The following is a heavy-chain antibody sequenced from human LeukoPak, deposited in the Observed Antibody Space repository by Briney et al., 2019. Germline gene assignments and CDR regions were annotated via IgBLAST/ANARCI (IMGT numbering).Heavy chain of an antibody. V-gene: IGHV3-30*02. CDR2: IRHDESVR. CDR3: AKGPSQGATWLGDY. D-gene: IGHD6-19*01. CDR1: GFTFSSYG. J-gene: IGHJ4*02. Sequence: GGSLRLSCAASGFTFSSYGMHWVRQAPGKGLEWVAFIRHDESVRYYADSVKGRFTISRDNSKNTLSLQMYSLRPEDTAVYYCAKGPSQGATWLGDYWGQGILVTVSS.